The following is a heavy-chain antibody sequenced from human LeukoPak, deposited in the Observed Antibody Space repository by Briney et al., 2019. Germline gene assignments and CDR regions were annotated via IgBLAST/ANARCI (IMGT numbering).Heavy chain of an antibody. D-gene: IGHD3-22*01. Sequence: SQTLSLTCTVSGGAINSGHFYWSWIRQPAGKGLEWIGRIYTGETTTYNPSLKSRATISVDTSKNQFSLKLSSVTAADTALYYCARVGGYFPYYYMDVWGKGTTVTVSS. CDR1: GGAINSGHFY. J-gene: IGHJ6*03. V-gene: IGHV4-61*02. CDR2: IYTGETT. CDR3: ARVGGYFPYYYMDV.